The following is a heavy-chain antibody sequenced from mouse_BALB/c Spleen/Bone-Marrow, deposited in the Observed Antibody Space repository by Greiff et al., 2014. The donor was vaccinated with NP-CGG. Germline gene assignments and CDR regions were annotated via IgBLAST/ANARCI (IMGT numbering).Heavy chain of an antibody. Sequence: QVQLQQSGAELARPGASVKLSCKASGYNFTTHWMQWVKQRPGQGLEWIGAIYPGDGDTRYTQKFKGKATLTAGKSSSTAYMQLSDLASEDSAVYYCARGDYGYHWYFDVWGAGTTVTVSS. CDR2: IYPGDGDT. CDR1: GYNFTTHW. CDR3: ARGDYGYHWYFDV. V-gene: IGHV1-87*01. J-gene: IGHJ1*01. D-gene: IGHD1-2*01.